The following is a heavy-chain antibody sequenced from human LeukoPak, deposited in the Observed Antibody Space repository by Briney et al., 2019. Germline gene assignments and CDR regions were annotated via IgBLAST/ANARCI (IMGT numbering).Heavy chain of an antibody. D-gene: IGHD3-22*01. CDR1: GFTFSSYG. CDR3: ARRTGDSSAYHYDF. Sequence: GGSLRLSCAASGFTFSSYGMHWVRQAPGKGLEWVAFIRFDGSNKYYADSVKGRFTISRDNSKNTLYLQMNSLRAEGAAVYYCARRTGDSSAYHYDFWGQGTLVTVSS. V-gene: IGHV3-30*02. CDR2: IRFDGSNK. J-gene: IGHJ4*02.